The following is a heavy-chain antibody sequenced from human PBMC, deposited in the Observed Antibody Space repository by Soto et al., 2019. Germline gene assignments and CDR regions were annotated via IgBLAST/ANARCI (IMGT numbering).Heavy chain of an antibody. CDR2: VSIGGST. D-gene: IGHD2-15*01. CDR3: AKRRGAGGHFDY. V-gene: IGHV3-23*01. Sequence: HPGGSLRLSCAASGFTFSSYAMGWVRQGPGKGLEWVAVVSIGGSTHYADSVRGRFTISRDNSKNTLSLQMNSLTAEDTAVYFCAKRRGAGGHFDYWRQGALVTVSS. J-gene: IGHJ4*02. CDR1: GFTFSSYA.